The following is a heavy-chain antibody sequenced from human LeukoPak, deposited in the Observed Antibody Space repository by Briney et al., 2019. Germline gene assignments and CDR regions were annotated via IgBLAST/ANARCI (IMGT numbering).Heavy chain of an antibody. V-gene: IGHV3-11*04. CDR2: ISSSGNTI. J-gene: IGHJ4*02. Sequence: PGGSLRLSCAASGFTFSDYYMSCVREAPGKGLEWVSYISSSGNTIYYADPVKGRFTISREHAKNSLYLQMNSLRADETAVYYCGGGEYDDYARVDYWGQGTLVTVSS. CDR3: GGGEYDDYARVDY. CDR1: GFTFSDYY. D-gene: IGHD4-17*01.